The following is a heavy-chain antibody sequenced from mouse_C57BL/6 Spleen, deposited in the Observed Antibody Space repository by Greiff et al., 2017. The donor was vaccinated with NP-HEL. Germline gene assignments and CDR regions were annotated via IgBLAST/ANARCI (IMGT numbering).Heavy chain of an antibody. V-gene: IGHV1-61*01. J-gene: IGHJ4*01. CDR2: IYPSDSET. D-gene: IGHD1-1*01. CDR3: ARSTITTVVATEYAMDY. CDR1: GYTFTSYW. Sequence: QVQLQQPGAELVRPGSSVKLSCKASGYTFTSYWMDWVKQRPGQGLEWIGNIYPSDSETHYNQKFKDKATLTVDKSSSTAYMQLSSLTSEDSAVYYCARSTITTVVATEYAMDYWGQGTSVTVSS.